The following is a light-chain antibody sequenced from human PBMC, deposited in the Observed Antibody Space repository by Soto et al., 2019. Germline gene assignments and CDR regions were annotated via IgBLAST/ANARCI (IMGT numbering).Light chain of an antibody. CDR3: QQYNNWPQT. Sequence: RVLPQPHGTLSLSPGERATLSCRTSQSVSNNYLAWYQQKPGQAPRLLIYDASTRATGIPARFSGSGSGTEFTLTISSLLSEDFAVYSCQQYNNWPQTFGRGTKVDI. J-gene: IGKJ4*01. CDR2: DAS. CDR1: QSVSNN. V-gene: IGKV3D-15*01.